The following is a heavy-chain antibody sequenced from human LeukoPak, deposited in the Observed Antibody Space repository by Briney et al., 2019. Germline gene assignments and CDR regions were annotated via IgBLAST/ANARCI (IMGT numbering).Heavy chain of an antibody. CDR1: GGSFSGYY. CDR2: INHSGST. Sequence: SETLSLTCAVYGGSFSGYYWSWIRQPPGKGLEWVGEINHSGSTNYNPSLKSRVTISVDTSKNQFSLKLSSVTAADTAVYYCARGDYFDYWGQGTLVTVSS. V-gene: IGHV4-34*01. CDR3: ARGDYFDY. J-gene: IGHJ4*02.